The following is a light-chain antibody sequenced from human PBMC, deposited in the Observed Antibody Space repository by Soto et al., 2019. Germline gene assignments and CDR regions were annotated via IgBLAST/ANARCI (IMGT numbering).Light chain of an antibody. V-gene: IGKV3D-15*01. CDR3: QQYNNWQVT. CDR1: QSINSD. J-gene: IGKJ4*01. CDR2: GDY. Sequence: EILMTQSPATPSVSPRETTRLSRRASQSINSDVAWYQQKVGQNPRLIIHGDYTRATGIEDRFSGSGSGTEFTLTIRGIQSEDFATYYCQQYNNWQVTFGGGTKVDIK.